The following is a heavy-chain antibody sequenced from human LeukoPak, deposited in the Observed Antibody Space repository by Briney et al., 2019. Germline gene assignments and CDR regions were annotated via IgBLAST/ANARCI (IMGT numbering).Heavy chain of an antibody. D-gene: IGHD3-22*01. CDR2: IYYSRST. CDR1: GGSISSGDYY. V-gene: IGHV4-30-4*01. Sequence: SETLSLTCTVSGGSISSGDYYWSWIRQPPGKGLEWIGYIYYSRSTYYNPSLKSRVTISVDTSKNQFSLKLSSVTAADTAVYYCARGPEYDSSGYSFDYWGQGTLVTVSS. J-gene: IGHJ4*02. CDR3: ARGPEYDSSGYSFDY.